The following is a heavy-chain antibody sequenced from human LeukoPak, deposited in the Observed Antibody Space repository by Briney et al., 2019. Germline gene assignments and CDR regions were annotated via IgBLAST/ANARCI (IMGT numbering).Heavy chain of an antibody. J-gene: IGHJ3*02. Sequence: PSETLSLTCTVSGGSISSYYWSWIRQPPGKGLEWIGYIYYSGSTNYNPSLKSRVTISVDTSKNQFSLKLSSVTAADTAVYYCAREGPEYSSSPGAFDIWGQGTMVTVSS. CDR2: IYYSGST. D-gene: IGHD6-6*01. CDR1: GGSISSYY. V-gene: IGHV4-59*01. CDR3: AREGPEYSSSPGAFDI.